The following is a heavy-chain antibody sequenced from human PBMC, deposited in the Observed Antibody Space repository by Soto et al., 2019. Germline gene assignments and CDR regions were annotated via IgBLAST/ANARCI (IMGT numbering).Heavy chain of an antibody. D-gene: IGHD2-15*01. V-gene: IGHV2-5*01. CDR2: IYSNDDK. Sequence: SGPTLVNPTQTLTLTCTFSGFSLSSSGVGVEWVRQPAGKALEWLALIYSNDDKRYSPSVKSRLTITKDTAKNRVVLTMTNMDPVDTATYYCGNRIDAGRNSIWGQGTMVTVSS. CDR3: GNRIDAGRNSI. J-gene: IGHJ3*02. CDR1: GFSLSSSGVG.